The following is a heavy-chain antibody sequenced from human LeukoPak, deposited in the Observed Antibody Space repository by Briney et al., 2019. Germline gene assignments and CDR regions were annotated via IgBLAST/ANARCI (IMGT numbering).Heavy chain of an antibody. V-gene: IGHV3-33*08. Sequence: GGSLRLSCAASGFTFSSYSMNWVRQAPGKGLEWVAVIWYDGSNKYYADSVKGRFTISRDNSKNTLYLQMNSLRAEDTAVYYCARESGGSHDAFDIWGQGTMVTVSS. J-gene: IGHJ3*02. CDR1: GFTFSSYS. CDR2: IWYDGSNK. CDR3: ARESGGSHDAFDI. D-gene: IGHD1-26*01.